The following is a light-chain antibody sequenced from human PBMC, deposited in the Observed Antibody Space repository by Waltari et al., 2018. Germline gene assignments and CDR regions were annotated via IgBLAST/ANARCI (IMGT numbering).Light chain of an antibody. Sequence: QSVLTPPPSVSGAPGQRVTISCTGSSSNIGARYDVHWYQQLPGTAPKLLIYGNSNRPSGVPDRFSGSKSGTSASLAITGLQAEDEADYYCQSYDSSLSVVVFGGGTKLTVL. V-gene: IGLV1-40*01. CDR1: SSNIGARYD. J-gene: IGLJ2*01. CDR2: GNS. CDR3: QSYDSSLSVVV.